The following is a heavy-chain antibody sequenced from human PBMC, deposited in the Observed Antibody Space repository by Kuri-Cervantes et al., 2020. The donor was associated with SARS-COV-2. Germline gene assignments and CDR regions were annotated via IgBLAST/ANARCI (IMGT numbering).Heavy chain of an antibody. J-gene: IGHJ4*02. Sequence: SVKVSCKASGGTFSSYAISWVRQAPGQGLEWMGGIIPIFGTANYAQKVQGRVTITADKSTSTAYMELSSLRSEDTAVYYCARGYDSSGYVFDYWGQGTLVTVSS. CDR1: GGTFSSYA. V-gene: IGHV1-69*06. D-gene: IGHD3-22*01. CDR2: IIPIFGTA. CDR3: ARGYDSSGYVFDY.